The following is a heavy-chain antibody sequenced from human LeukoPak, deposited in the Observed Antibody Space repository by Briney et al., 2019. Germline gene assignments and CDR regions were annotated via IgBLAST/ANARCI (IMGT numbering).Heavy chain of an antibody. D-gene: IGHD3-16*01. J-gene: IGHJ4*02. V-gene: IGHV3-23*01. Sequence: GGSLRLSCAASGFTFSSYAMSWVRQAPGKGLEWVSGISGSGVSTYYADSVKGRFTISRDNSKNTLYVQMNSLRAEDTAVYYCAKRTSGGSSGYSFGYWGQGTLVTVSS. CDR1: GFTFSSYA. CDR3: AKRTSGGSSGYSFGY. CDR2: ISGSGVST.